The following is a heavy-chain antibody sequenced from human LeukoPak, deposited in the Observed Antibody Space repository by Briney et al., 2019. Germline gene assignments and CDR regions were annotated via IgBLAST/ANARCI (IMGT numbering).Heavy chain of an antibody. CDR1: GFTVSANY. CDR3: AKGGRWLLGSLYFDY. V-gene: IGHV3-53*05. D-gene: IGHD5-12*01. Sequence: PGGSLRLSCAASGFTVSANYMSWVRQAPAKGLEWVSVNMYGVTYHADSVKGRFTISRDDSKNTVYLQMNSLRAEDTAVYYCAKGGRWLLGSLYFDYWGQGALVTVSS. J-gene: IGHJ4*02. CDR2: NMYGVT.